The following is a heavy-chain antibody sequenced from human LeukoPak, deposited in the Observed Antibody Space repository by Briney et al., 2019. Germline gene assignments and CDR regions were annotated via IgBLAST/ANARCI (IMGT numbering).Heavy chain of an antibody. CDR2: ISNGGGSA. CDR1: GFTFSSYP. CDR3: ARDLGGDQPG. J-gene: IGHJ3*01. V-gene: IGHV3-23*01. Sequence: GGSLRLSCAASGFTFSSYPMSWVRQAPGKGLQWVSAISNGGGSAYYADSVKGRFTISRDNAKNSLYLQMNSLRAEDTAVYYCARDLGGDQPGWGQGTMVTVSS. D-gene: IGHD4-17*01.